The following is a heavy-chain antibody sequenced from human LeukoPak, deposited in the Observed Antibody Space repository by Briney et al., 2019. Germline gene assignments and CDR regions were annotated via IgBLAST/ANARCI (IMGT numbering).Heavy chain of an antibody. Sequence: SQTLSLTCAVSGGSISSGGYSWSWIRQPPGKGLEWIGYIYHSGSTYYNPSLKSRVTISVDRSKNQFSLKLSSVTAADTAMYYCARGAPAGTDNWFDPWGQGTLVTVSS. CDR3: ARGAPAGTDNWFDP. CDR1: GGSISSGGYS. V-gene: IGHV4-30-2*01. D-gene: IGHD6-13*01. J-gene: IGHJ5*02. CDR2: IYHSGST.